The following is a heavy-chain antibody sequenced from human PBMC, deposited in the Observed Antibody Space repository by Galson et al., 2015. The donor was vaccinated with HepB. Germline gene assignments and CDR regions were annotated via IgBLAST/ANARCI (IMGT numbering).Heavy chain of an antibody. CDR2: INPDGTTT. CDR3: VRDSGTYPGNYDF. V-gene: IGHV3-74*01. CDR1: GFMFSTYW. D-gene: IGHD1-26*01. Sequence: SLRLSCAASGFMFSTYWMQWVRQAPGKGLVWVALINPDGTTTDYADSVRDRFTISRDNARNTMSLQMSSLGADDMAVYYCVRDSGTYPGNYDFWGQGTLVTVSS. J-gene: IGHJ4*02.